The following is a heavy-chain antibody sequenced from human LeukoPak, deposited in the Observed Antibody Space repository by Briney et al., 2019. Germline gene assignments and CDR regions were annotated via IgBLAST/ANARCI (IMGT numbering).Heavy chain of an antibody. CDR2: IYYSGST. D-gene: IGHD3-22*01. CDR3: ARHERGHYYDSSGYYSPLDY. J-gene: IGHJ4*02. V-gene: IGHV4-59*08. CDR1: GGSISSYY. Sequence: MPSETLSLTCTVSGGSISSYYWSWIRQPPGKGLEWIGYIYYSGSTNYNPSLKSRVTISVDTSKNQFSLKLSSVTAADTAVYYCARHERGHYYDSSGYYSPLDYWGQGTLVTVSS.